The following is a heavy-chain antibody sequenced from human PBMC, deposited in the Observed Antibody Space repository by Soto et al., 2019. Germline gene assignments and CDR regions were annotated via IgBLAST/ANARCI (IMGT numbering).Heavy chain of an antibody. Sequence: QVQLVQSGAEVKKPGASVKVSCKTSGYTFTTNHFGWVRQAPGQGLEWMGWISAYNTNTNYAQKFQGRVTMTTDTLTSTAYMELRSLRSDDTAVYYCARDTPPTDYWGQGTLVTVSS. CDR3: ARDTPPTDY. CDR1: GYTFTTNH. J-gene: IGHJ4*02. CDR2: ISAYNTNT. V-gene: IGHV1-18*01.